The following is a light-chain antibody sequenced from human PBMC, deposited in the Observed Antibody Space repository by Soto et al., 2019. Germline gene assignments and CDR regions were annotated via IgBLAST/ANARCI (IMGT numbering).Light chain of an antibody. J-gene: IGKJ5*01. Sequence: QMTQSTYSLSAFLGDRVTFTCRASQSISSYLNWYQQKPGEAPKLLIYAASSLQSGVPSRFSGSGSGTDFTLTISSLQPGDFATYYCQQSYSTPSIPFGHGARLEIK. CDR2: AAS. CDR1: QSISSY. CDR3: QQSYSTPSIP. V-gene: IGKV1-39*01.